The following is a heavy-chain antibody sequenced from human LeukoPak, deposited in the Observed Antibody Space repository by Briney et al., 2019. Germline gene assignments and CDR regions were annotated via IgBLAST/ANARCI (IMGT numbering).Heavy chain of an antibody. J-gene: IGHJ4*02. V-gene: IGHV1-2*02. Sequence: ASVKISCKASGYTFTGYYMHWVRQAPGQGLEGMVWINPNSGGTNYAQKFQGRVTMTRDTSISTAYMELSRLRSDDTAVYYCARLGGGRLKSSLYYWGQGTLVTVSS. CDR2: INPNSGGT. D-gene: IGHD4-23*01. CDR1: GYTFTGYY. CDR3: ARLGGGRLKSSLYY.